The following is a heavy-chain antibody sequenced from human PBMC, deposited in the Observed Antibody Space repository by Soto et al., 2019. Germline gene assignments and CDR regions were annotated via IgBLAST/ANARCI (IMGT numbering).Heavy chain of an antibody. CDR1: GGSISSVDHY. CDR2: IFHSGNT. D-gene: IGHD6-6*01. CDR3: ARGAAPGY. V-gene: IGHV4-30-4*01. Sequence: SETLSLTCTVSGGSISSVDHYWSWIRQPPGKGLEWIGYIFHSGNTYYNPSLKSRVTISVDTSKNQFSLKLSSVTAADTAVYYCARGAAPGYWGQGTLATVSS. J-gene: IGHJ4*02.